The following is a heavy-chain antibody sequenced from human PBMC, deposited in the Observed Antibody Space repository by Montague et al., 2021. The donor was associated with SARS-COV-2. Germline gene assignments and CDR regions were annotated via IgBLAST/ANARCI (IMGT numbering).Heavy chain of an antibody. CDR3: ARGGGRLHYSYYYGMDV. Sequence: SETLSLTCSVSGGSMINNYWSWIRQPPGKGLEWMGYIYYTGSTAYNPSLESRATLSIDTSKNEFSLKLTSVTAADTAVYYCARGGGRLHYSYYYGMDVWGQGTTVTVSS. CDR2: IYYTGST. V-gene: IGHV4-59*01. D-gene: IGHD3-16*02. J-gene: IGHJ6*02. CDR1: GGSMINNY.